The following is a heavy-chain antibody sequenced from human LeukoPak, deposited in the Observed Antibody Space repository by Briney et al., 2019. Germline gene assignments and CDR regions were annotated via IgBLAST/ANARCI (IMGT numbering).Heavy chain of an antibody. J-gene: IGHJ4*02. CDR3: AREGTGDVY. CDR2: INHSGST. V-gene: IGHV4-34*01. D-gene: IGHD7-27*01. CDR1: GGSFSGYY. Sequence: SETLSLTCAVYGGSFSGYYWSWIRQPPGKGLEWIGEINHSGSTNYNPSLKSRVTISVDTSKNQFSLKLSSVTAADTAVYYCAREGTGDVYWGQGTLVTVSS.